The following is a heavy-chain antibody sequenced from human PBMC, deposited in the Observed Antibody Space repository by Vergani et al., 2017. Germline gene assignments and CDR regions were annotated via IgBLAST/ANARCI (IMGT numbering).Heavy chain of an antibody. J-gene: IGHJ6*02. CDR3: ASSANYDFWSGYVIDYYYGMDV. CDR1: GYTFTSYG. V-gene: IGHV1-18*01. Sequence: QVQLVQSGAEVKKPGASVKVSCKASGYTFTSYGISWVRQAPGQGLEWMGWISAYNGNTNYAQKLQGRVTMTTDTSTSTAYMELRSLRSDDTAVYYCASSANYDFWSGYVIDYYYGMDVWGQGTTVTVSS. D-gene: IGHD3-3*01. CDR2: ISAYNGNT.